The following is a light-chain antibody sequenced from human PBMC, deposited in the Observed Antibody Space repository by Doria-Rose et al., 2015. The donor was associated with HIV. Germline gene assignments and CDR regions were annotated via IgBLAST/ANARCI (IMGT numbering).Light chain of an antibody. Sequence: TISCTGSSSNIGAGYAVNWYQQVPGTAPKLLIYLNNHRPSGVPDRFSGSKSGTSASLAISGLQAEDEADYYCQSYDRSLSGSIFGGGTKVTVL. CDR1: SSNIGAGYA. J-gene: IGLJ2*01. CDR2: LNN. CDR3: QSYDRSLSGSI. V-gene: IGLV1-40*01.